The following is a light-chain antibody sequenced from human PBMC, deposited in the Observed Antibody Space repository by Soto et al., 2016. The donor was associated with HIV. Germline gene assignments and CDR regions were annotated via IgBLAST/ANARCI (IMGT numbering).Light chain of an antibody. CDR2: TDA. CDR1: NIGGKP. Sequence: SDVLTQPPSVSVAPGKTARIPCEGHNIGGKPVHWYQQKPGQAPLLVVSTDADRPSRIPERFSGSHSGGTATLTISRVEAGDEADYYCQVWDSSSGHFYVFGTGTKVTVL. J-gene: IGLJ1*01. CDR3: QVWDSSSGHFYV. V-gene: IGLV3-21*03.